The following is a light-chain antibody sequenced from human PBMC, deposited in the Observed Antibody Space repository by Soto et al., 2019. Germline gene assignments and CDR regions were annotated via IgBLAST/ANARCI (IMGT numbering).Light chain of an antibody. CDR3: QQSYSTYWT. CDR2: AAS. J-gene: IGKJ1*01. V-gene: IGKV1-39*01. Sequence: IQRTQSPSSLSASVGDRVTITCRASQSISSYLNWYQQKPGKAPKLLIYAASSLQSGVPSRFSGSGSGPDFTLTISILQPEDCATYYCQQSYSTYWTFGQGTKVESK. CDR1: QSISSY.